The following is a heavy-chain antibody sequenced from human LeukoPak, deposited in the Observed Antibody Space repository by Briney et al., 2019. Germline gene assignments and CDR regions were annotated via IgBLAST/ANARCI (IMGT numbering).Heavy chain of an antibody. V-gene: IGHV1-2*02. CDR1: GYTFTGYY. D-gene: IGHD1-26*01. CDR2: VNPHSGGT. Sequence: GASVKVSCKASGYTFTGYYIHWVRQAPGHGLEWMGWVNPHSGGTNFAQRFRGRVTLTRDTSVTTAYMELSRLRSDDTAVYYCVRDRGSYYIEHFDYWGQGTLVTVSS. J-gene: IGHJ4*02. CDR3: VRDRGSYYIEHFDY.